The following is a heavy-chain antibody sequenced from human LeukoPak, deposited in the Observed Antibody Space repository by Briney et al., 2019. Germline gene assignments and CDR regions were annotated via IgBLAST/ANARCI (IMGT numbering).Heavy chain of an antibody. V-gene: IGHV4-34*01. CDR3: ARPVRGP. CDR2: INHSGST. CDR1: GGSFSSYY. J-gene: IGHJ5*02. Sequence: SETLSLTCAVYGGSFSSYYWSWIGQPPGKGLEWIGEINHSGSTNYNPSLKSRVTISVDTSTNQFSLKVSSVTAADTAMYYCARPVRGPWGQGTLVTVSS.